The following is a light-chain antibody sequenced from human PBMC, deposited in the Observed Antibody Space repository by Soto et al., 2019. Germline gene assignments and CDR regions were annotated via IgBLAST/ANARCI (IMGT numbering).Light chain of an antibody. J-gene: IGLJ2*01. CDR2: SDP. Sequence: SYELTQPPSVSVAPGKTARISCGGNNIGSKSVHWSQRKPGQAPVLVIYSDPDLPSVKPERYSGSNSGNTATLNISRVEAGDEADYYCQVWDSSSAHVVFGGGTKLTV. CDR1: NIGSKS. CDR3: QVWDSSSAHVV. V-gene: IGLV3-21*04.